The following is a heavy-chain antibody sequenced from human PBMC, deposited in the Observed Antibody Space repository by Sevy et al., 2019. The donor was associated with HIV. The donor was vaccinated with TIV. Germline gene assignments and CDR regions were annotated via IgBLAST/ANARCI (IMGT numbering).Heavy chain of an antibody. V-gene: IGHV5-51*01. CDR3: ARQGYGGKGDYYYYGMDV. Sequence: GESLKISCKGSGYSFTSYWIGWVRQMPGKGLEWMGIIYPGDSDTRYSPSFQGQVTISADKSISTAYLQWSSLKASDTAMYYYARQGYGGKGDYYYYGMDVWGQGTTVTVSS. D-gene: IGHD2-15*01. J-gene: IGHJ6*02. CDR1: GYSFTSYW. CDR2: IYPGDSDT.